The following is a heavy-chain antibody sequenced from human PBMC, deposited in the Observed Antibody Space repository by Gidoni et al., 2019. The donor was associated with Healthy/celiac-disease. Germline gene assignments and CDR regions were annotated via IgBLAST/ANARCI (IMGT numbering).Heavy chain of an antibody. CDR2: ISYDGSNK. J-gene: IGHJ6*02. Sequence: QVQLVEAGGGVVQPGRSLRLSCAASGFTFSSYAMPRVRQAPGQGLEWVAVISYDGSNKYYADAVKGRFTISRDNSKNTLYLQMNSLRAEDTAVYYCARDFAGDIVLVPAATNYYYYGMDVWGQGTTVTVSS. V-gene: IGHV3-30-3*01. D-gene: IGHD2-2*01. CDR1: GFTFSSYA. CDR3: ARDFAGDIVLVPAATNYYYYGMDV.